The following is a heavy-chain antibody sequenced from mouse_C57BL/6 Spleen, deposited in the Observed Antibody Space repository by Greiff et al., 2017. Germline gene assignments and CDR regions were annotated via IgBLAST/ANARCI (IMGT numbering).Heavy chain of an antibody. J-gene: IGHJ4*01. D-gene: IGHD3-2*02. CDR3: ARWDSSGPHYYAMDY. V-gene: IGHV1-63*01. Sequence: QVQLKESGAELVRPGTSVKMSCKASGYTFTNYWIGWAKQRPGHGLEWIGDIYPGGGYTNYNEKFKGKATLTADKSSSTAYMQFSSLTSEDSAIYYSARWDSSGPHYYAMDYWGQGTSVTVSS. CDR2: IYPGGGYT. CDR1: GYTFTNYW.